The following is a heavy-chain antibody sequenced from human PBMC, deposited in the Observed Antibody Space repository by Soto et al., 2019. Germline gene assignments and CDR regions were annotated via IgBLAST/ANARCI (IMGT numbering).Heavy chain of an antibody. Sequence: EVQLVESGRGLVQPGGSLRLSCEASGFTFINYDMHWVRQGTGKGLEWVSGISAAGDPNYTDSVEGRFTISRANAQNSFFLQMKSLRVGDTAVYYCARTDRDFYGVDGWGQRTTVIVSS. J-gene: IGHJ6*02. CDR2: ISAAGDP. CDR1: GFTFINYD. V-gene: IGHV3-13*05. CDR3: ARTDRDFYGVDG.